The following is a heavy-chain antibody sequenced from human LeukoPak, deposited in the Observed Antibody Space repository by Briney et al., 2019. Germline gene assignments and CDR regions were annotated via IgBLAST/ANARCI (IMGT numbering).Heavy chain of an antibody. Sequence: ASVKVSCKASGYTFTGYYMHWVRQAPGQGLEWMGWINPNSGGTNYAQKFQGRVTMTRDTSISRAYMELSRLRSDDTAVYYCARENYGGNSVFDYWGQGTLVTVSS. J-gene: IGHJ4*02. CDR2: INPNSGGT. CDR1: GYTFTGYY. V-gene: IGHV1-2*02. CDR3: ARENYGGNSVFDY. D-gene: IGHD4-23*01.